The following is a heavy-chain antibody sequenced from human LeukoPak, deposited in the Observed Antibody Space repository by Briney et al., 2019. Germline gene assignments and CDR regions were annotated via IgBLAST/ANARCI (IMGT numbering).Heavy chain of an antibody. D-gene: IGHD2-15*01. CDR3: AREGVGYPDAFDI. J-gene: IGHJ3*02. CDR1: GFTVSNNY. V-gene: IGHV3-53*01. CDR2: FYSGGST. Sequence: GGSLRLSCAASGFTVSNNYMSWVREAPGKGLEWVSVFYSGGSTYYADSVKGRFTSSRDNAKNTLYLQMNSLRAEDTAVYYCAREGVGYPDAFDIWGQGTMVTVSS.